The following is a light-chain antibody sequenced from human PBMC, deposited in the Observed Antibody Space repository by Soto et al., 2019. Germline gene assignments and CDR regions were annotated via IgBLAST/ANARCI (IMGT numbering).Light chain of an antibody. Sequence: QSVLTQPASVFGSPGQSITISCTGTSSDVGGYNFVSWYQQHPGKAPKLMIYEVSNRHSGVSNRFSGSKSGNTASLTISGLQPEDEADYYCSSYTTSSTVVFGTGTKVTVL. V-gene: IGLV2-14*03. J-gene: IGLJ1*01. CDR1: SSDVGGYNF. CDR3: SSYTTSSTVV. CDR2: EVS.